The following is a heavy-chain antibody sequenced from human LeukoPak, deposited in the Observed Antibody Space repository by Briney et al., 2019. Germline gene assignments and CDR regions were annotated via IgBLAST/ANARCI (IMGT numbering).Heavy chain of an antibody. Sequence: SETLSLTCTVSGGYMENIYWHWIRQPPGKGLEWIGYIYYSGSTYYNPSLKSRVTISVDTSKNQFSLKLSSVTAADTAVYYCARGAATPFDYWGQGTLVTVSS. CDR1: GGYMENIY. CDR2: IYYSGST. V-gene: IGHV4-30-4*01. D-gene: IGHD2-15*01. CDR3: ARGAATPFDY. J-gene: IGHJ4*02.